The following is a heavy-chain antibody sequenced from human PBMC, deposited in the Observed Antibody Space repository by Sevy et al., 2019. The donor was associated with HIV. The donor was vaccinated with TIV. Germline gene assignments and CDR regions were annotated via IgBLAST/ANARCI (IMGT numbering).Heavy chain of an antibody. V-gene: IGHV4-39*01. CDR2: IHHSGST. CDR1: GASISSTIYY. CDR3: AKHCSHYFDNSGYGEAFDI. Sequence: SETLSLTCSVSGASISSTIYYWAWIRHSPGKGLEWFGRIHHSGSTYYNLYLKSRVTISVDTSKNQFSLKMNSVTAADTAVYYCAKHCSHYFDNSGYGEAFDIWGQGTKVTVSS. D-gene: IGHD3-22*01. J-gene: IGHJ3*02.